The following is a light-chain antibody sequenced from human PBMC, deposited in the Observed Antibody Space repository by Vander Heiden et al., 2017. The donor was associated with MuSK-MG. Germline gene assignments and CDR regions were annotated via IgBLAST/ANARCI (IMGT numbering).Light chain of an antibody. CDR2: GAS. V-gene: IGKV3-20*01. CDR3: QQDGSSPLT. J-gene: IGKJ4*01. Sequence: EIVFTQSPGTLSLSPGERATLSCRASQSVSSSYLAWYQQKPGQAPRLLIYGASSRATGIPDRFSGSGSGTDFTLTISRLEPEDFAVYYCQQDGSSPLTFGGGTKVEIK. CDR1: QSVSSSY.